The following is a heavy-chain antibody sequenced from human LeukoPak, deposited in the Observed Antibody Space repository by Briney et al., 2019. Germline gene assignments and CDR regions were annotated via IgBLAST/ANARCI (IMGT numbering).Heavy chain of an antibody. J-gene: IGHJ4*02. CDR3: AREKTSGTYYVDY. D-gene: IGHD3-10*01. CDR2: ISSSSSTI. V-gene: IGHV3-48*01. Sequence: PSETLSLTCSVSGASIDRSTYYWGWIRQPPGKGLEWVSYISSSSSTIYYADSVKGRFTISRDISKNTLYLQMNSLRAEDTAVYYCAREKTSGTYYVDYWGQGTLVTVSS. CDR1: GASIDRSTYY.